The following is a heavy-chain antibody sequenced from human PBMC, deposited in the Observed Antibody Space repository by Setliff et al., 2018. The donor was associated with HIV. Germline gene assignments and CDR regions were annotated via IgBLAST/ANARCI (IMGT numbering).Heavy chain of an antibody. CDR1: GFPLTDYY. CDR2: IVPNSGAT. V-gene: IGHV1-2*02. CDR3: ARNPIQIKRWSPGETWFDT. D-gene: IGHD5-18*01. J-gene: IGHJ5*02. Sequence: GASVKVSCKASGFPLTDYYMHWVRQVPGQGLEWMGWIVPNSGATDYSQKFLGRLTMSRDTSLISRTRDRPITTVYMELTRLTSDDTAIYYCARNPIQIKRWSPGETWFDTWGQGTQVTVSS.